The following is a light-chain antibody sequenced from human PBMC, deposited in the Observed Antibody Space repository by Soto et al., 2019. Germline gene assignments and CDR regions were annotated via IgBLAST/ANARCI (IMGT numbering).Light chain of an antibody. CDR1: QSLLHSNGYNY. J-gene: IGKJ2*01. Sequence: DIVMTQSPLSLPVTPGEPASICCRSSQSLLHSNGYNYLDWYLQKPGQSPQLLIYLGSNRATGVPERFSGRGSGTDFTLKISTVEAEDVGVYYCMQALQTPAYTFGQGTKLEIK. V-gene: IGKV2-28*01. CDR3: MQALQTPAYT. CDR2: LGS.